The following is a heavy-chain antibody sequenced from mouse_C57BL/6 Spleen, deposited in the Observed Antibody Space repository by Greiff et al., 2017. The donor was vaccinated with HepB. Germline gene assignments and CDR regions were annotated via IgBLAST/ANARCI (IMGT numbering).Heavy chain of an antibody. Sequence: VKLQESGAELVRPGASVTLSCKASGYTFTDYEMHWVKQTPVHGLEWIGAIDPETGGTAYNQKFKGKAILTADKSSSTAYMELRSLTSEDSAVYYCTRTPTTVVDYAMDYWGQGTSVTVSS. CDR3: TRTPTTVVDYAMDY. CDR1: GYTFTDYE. J-gene: IGHJ4*01. D-gene: IGHD1-1*01. V-gene: IGHV1-15*01. CDR2: IDPETGGT.